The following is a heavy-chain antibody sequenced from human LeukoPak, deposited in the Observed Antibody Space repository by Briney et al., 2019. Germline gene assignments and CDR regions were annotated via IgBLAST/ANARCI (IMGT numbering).Heavy chain of an antibody. CDR1: GGSFSGYY. CDR3: ARGQMTTMTTGGRKTLFAFDI. J-gene: IGHJ3*02. Sequence: SETLSLTCAVYGGSFSGYYWSWIRQPPGKGLEWIGEINHSGSTNYNPSLKSRVTISVDTSKNQFSLKLSSVTAADTAVYYCARGQMTTMTTGGRKTLFAFDIWGQGTMVTVSS. V-gene: IGHV4-34*01. CDR2: INHSGST. D-gene: IGHD4-17*01.